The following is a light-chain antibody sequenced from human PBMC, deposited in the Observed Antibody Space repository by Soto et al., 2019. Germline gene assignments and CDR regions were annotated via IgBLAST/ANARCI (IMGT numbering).Light chain of an antibody. Sequence: QSVLTQPASVSGSPGQSITISCTGTSSDVGGYNFFSWYQQHPGKAPKLMIYEVTMRPSGVSDRFSGSKSGNSASLAICGLQSEDEADYYCISYATTSTPYVFGTGTKVTVL. J-gene: IGLJ1*01. V-gene: IGLV2-14*01. CDR3: ISYATTSTPYV. CDR1: SSDVGGYNF. CDR2: EVT.